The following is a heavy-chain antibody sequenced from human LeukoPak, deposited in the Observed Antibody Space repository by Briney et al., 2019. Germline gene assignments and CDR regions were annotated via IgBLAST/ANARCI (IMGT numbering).Heavy chain of an antibody. Sequence: GGSLRLSCAASGFTFSSYAMSWVRQAPGKGLQWVSGISTSGGSTSYADSVKGRFTISRDNPRNTLYMQMNSLRAEDTAVYYCAIMHRYYDGSGYWVQWGQGTLVTVSS. V-gene: IGHV3-23*01. CDR2: ISTSGGST. J-gene: IGHJ4*02. D-gene: IGHD3-22*01. CDR3: AIMHRYYDGSGYWVQ. CDR1: GFTFSSYA.